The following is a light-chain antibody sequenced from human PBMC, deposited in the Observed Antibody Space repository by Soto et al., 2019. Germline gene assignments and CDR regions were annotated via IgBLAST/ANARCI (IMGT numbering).Light chain of an antibody. CDR3: QQYNNWPSWT. Sequence: EKVMTQSPATLSMSPGERATLSFRASQSVSSYLAWYQQKHGQAPRLLIYGASTRATVIPARFSGSGSGTEFTLTISSLQSEDFAVYYWQQYNNWPSWTFGQGTKVEIK. V-gene: IGKV3-15*01. CDR1: QSVSSY. J-gene: IGKJ1*01. CDR2: GAS.